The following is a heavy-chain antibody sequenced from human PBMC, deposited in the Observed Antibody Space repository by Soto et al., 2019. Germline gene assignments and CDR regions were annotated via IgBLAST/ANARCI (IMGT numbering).Heavy chain of an antibody. CDR2: IIPIFGTA. V-gene: IGHV1-69*12. D-gene: IGHD2-15*01. CDR3: ARGRWGGSSPPHRFDY. J-gene: IGHJ4*02. CDR1: GGTFSSYA. Sequence: QVQLVQSGAEVKKPGSSVKVSCKASGGTFSSYAISWVRQAPGQGLEWMGGIIPIFGTANDAQKFQGRVTITGDESTSTAYMELSSLRSEDTAVYYCARGRWGGSSPPHRFDYWGQGTLVTVSS.